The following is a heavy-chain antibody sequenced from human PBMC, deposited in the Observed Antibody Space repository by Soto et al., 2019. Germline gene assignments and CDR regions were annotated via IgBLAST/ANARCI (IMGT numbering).Heavy chain of an antibody. J-gene: IGHJ4*02. CDR3: AKYLAIPPLIVVDLYFDY. CDR2: ISAYNGNT. CDR1: GYTFTSYG. V-gene: IGHV1-18*01. Sequence: ASVKVSCKASGYTFTSYGISWVRQAPGQGLEWMGWISAYNGNTNYAQKLQGRVTMTTDTSTSTAYMELRSLRSDDTAVYYCAKYLAIPPLIVVDLYFDYWGQGTLVTVSS. D-gene: IGHD3-22*01.